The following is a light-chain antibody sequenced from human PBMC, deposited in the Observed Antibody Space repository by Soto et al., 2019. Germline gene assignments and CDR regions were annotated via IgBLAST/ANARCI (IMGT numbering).Light chain of an antibody. Sequence: EIVMTQSPATLYVSPGERASLSCRASQSVSSNLAWFQQKPGQAPRLVIFGASHRATGIPARFSGSGSGTEFTLTISNLQSEDFAVYYCQQYNKRPPWTFGQGTKVEIK. CDR1: QSVSSN. J-gene: IGKJ1*01. CDR2: GAS. V-gene: IGKV3-15*01. CDR3: QQYNKRPPWT.